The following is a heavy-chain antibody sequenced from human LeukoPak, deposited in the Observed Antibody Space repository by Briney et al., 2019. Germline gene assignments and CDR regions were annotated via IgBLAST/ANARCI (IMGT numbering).Heavy chain of an antibody. Sequence: ASVKVSCKASGYTFTSFDINWVRQATGQGLEWMGWMNYNSGNTGYAQKFQGRVIMTRNISISTAYMELSSLRSEDSAVYYCARVKYNWNDIFENWFDPWGKGTTVTVSS. CDR3: ARVKYNWNDIFENWFDP. D-gene: IGHD1-1*01. CDR2: MNYNSGNT. J-gene: IGHJ6*04. CDR1: GYTFTSFD. V-gene: IGHV1-8*01.